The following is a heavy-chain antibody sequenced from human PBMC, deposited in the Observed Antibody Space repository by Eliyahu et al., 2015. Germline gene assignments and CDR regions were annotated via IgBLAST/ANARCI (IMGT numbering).Heavy chain of an antibody. CDR1: GVSFATHA. CDR2: ISASTGST. V-gene: IGHV3-23*01. CDR3: AKVGVSGDYIWGTYRFFDQ. J-gene: IGHJ4*02. Sequence: EVQLLESGGGLVQPGGSLRLSCAAXGVSFATHAMAWVRQAPGKGLECVSTISASTGSTYYADSAKGRFTISRDNAENTLYLQMDSLRAEDTAVYYCAKVGVSGDYIWGTYRFFDQWGQGTQVTVSS. D-gene: IGHD3-16*02.